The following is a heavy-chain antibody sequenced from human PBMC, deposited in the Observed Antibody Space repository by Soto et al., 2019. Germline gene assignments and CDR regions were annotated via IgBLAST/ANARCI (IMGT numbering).Heavy chain of an antibody. J-gene: IGHJ4*02. V-gene: IGHV4-34*01. CDR1: GGSFSGYY. CDR3: ASGIAAKPGIDH. D-gene: IGHD6-6*01. Sequence: SETLSLTCAVYGGSFSGYYWSWIRQPPGKGLEWIGEINHSGSTNYNPSLKSRVTISVDTSKNQFSLKLSSVTAADTAVYYCASGIAAKPGIDHWGQGTLVTVSS. CDR2: INHSGST.